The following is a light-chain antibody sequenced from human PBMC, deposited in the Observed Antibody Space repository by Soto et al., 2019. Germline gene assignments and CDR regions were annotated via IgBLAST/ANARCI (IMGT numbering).Light chain of an antibody. CDR3: SSYTSSNTVV. Sequence: QSVLTQPASVSGSPGQSIAISCTGTSNDVGGYNYVSWYQQHPGKAPKLMIYDVSARPSGVSNRFSGSKSDNTASLTISGLQAEDEADYYCSSYTSSNTVVFGGGTQVTVL. V-gene: IGLV2-14*01. CDR1: SNDVGGYNY. J-gene: IGLJ2*01. CDR2: DVS.